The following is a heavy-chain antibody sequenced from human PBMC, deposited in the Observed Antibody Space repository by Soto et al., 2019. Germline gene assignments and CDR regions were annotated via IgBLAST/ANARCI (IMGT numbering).Heavy chain of an antibody. CDR3: GRDPGYSYGYHGLPSYYFVY. CDR2: INPNSGGT. Sequence: QVQLVQSGAEVKKPGASVKVSCKASGYTFTGYYMHWVRQAPGQGLEWMGWINPNSGGTNYAQKFQGWVTMTRNTSISTAYMELRRLRSDDTAVYYCGRDPGYSYGYHGLPSYYFVYLGQGTLVTVSS. D-gene: IGHD5-18*01. J-gene: IGHJ4*02. V-gene: IGHV1-2*04. CDR1: GYTFTGYY.